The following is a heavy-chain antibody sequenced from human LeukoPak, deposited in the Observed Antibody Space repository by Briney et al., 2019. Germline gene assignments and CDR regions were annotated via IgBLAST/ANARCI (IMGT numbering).Heavy chain of an antibody. CDR1: GGSISSGDYY. D-gene: IGHD5-12*01. V-gene: IGHV4-30-4*01. J-gene: IGHJ5*02. Sequence: SETLSLTCTVSGGSISSGDYYWSWIRQPPGKGLEWIGYIYYSGSTYYNPSLKSRVTISVDTSKNQFSLKLSSVTAADTAVYYCASGNGYDEDWFDPWGQGTLVTVSS. CDR2: IYYSGST. CDR3: ASGNGYDEDWFDP.